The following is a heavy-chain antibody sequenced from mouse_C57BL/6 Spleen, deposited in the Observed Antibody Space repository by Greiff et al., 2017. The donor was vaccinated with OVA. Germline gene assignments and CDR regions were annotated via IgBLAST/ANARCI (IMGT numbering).Heavy chain of an antibody. CDR1: GYAFSSYW. V-gene: IGHV1-80*01. J-gene: IGHJ2*01. CDR3: ARSTTVVDLDY. Sequence: VKLMESGAELVKPGASVKISCKASGYAFSSYWMNWVKQRPGKGLEWIGQIYPGDGDTNYNGKFKGKATLTADKSSSTAYMQLSSLTSEDSAVYFCARSTTVVDLDYWGQGTTLTVSS. D-gene: IGHD1-1*01. CDR2: IYPGDGDT.